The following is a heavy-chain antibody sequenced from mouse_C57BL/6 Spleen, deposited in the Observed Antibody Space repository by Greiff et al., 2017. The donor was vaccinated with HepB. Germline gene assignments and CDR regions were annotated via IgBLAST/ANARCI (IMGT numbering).Heavy chain of an antibody. CDR1: GYTFTSYW. Sequence: VQLQQPGTELVKPGASVKLSCKASGYTFTSYWMHWVKQRPGQGLEWIGNINPSNGGTNYNEKFKSKATLTVDKSSSTAYMPLSSLTSEDSAVYYCAREEGLRPPWFADWGQGTLVTVSA. CDR3: AREEGLRPPWFAD. V-gene: IGHV1-53*01. D-gene: IGHD3-2*02. CDR2: INPSNGGT. J-gene: IGHJ3*01.